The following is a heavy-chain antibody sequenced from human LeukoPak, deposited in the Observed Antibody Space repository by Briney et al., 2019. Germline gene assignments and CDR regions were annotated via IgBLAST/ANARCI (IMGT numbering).Heavy chain of an antibody. D-gene: IGHD6-13*01. Sequence: PGGSLRLSCAASGFTFSSYAMSWVRQAPGKGLVWVSRINSDGSSTSYVDSVKGRFTISRDNAKNTLYLQMNSLRAEDTAVYYCAKHKQQLADYFDYWGQGTLVTVSS. CDR2: INSDGSST. CDR3: AKHKQQLADYFDY. J-gene: IGHJ4*02. CDR1: GFTFSSYA. V-gene: IGHV3-74*01.